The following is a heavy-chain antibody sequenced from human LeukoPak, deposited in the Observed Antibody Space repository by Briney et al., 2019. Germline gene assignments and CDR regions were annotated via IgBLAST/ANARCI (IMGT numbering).Heavy chain of an antibody. Sequence: GGSLSLSCAASGITFDKYGMSWVRQVPGKGLEWVAGINWNGGSTDYAASMKGRFTISRDNAKNSLYLQMNSLRVEDTALYHCARDYYSDTTGPHGRFDPWGQGTQVIVSS. D-gene: IGHD3-22*01. J-gene: IGHJ5*02. CDR3: ARDYYSDTTGPHGRFDP. V-gene: IGHV3-20*01. CDR2: INWNGGST. CDR1: GITFDKYG.